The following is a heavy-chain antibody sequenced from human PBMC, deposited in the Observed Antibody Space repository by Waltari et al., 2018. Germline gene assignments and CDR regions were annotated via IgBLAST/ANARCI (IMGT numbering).Heavy chain of an antibody. CDR2: IYHSGST. V-gene: IGHV4-4*02. D-gene: IGHD3-3*01. CDR1: GGSISSSNW. CDR3: ARDSSITIFGVTLAGMDV. J-gene: IGHJ6*02. Sequence: QVQLQESGPGLVKPTGTLSLTCAVSGGSISSSNWWSWVRQPPGKGLEWIGEIYHSGSTNYNPSLKSRVTISVDKSKNTLYLQMNSLRAEDTAVYYCARDSSITIFGVTLAGMDVWGQGTTVTVSS.